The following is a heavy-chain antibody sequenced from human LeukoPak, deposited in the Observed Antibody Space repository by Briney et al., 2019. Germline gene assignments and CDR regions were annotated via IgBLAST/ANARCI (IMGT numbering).Heavy chain of an antibody. CDR2: ISGSGGST. CDR1: GFTFRTYA. J-gene: IGHJ4*02. CDR3: ARDINPFAY. V-gene: IGHV3-23*01. Sequence: GGSLRLSCAASGFTFRTYAMNWVRQAPGKGLEWVSTISGSGGSTYYADSVKGRFTISRDNSKNTLYLQMNNLRAEDTALYFWARDINPFAYWGQGTLVTVSS.